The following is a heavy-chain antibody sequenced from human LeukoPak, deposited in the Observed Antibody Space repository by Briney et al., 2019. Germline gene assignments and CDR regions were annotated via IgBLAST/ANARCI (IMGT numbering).Heavy chain of an antibody. J-gene: IGHJ5*02. CDR1: GGSITSHY. D-gene: IGHD1-26*01. CDR2: VYNSEYT. CDR3: ARHAIYSGGYSFWFDP. Sequence: SETLSLTCIVSGGSITSHYWSWIRQPPGKGLEWIAYVYNSEYTNYNPSLKSRASIPVDTSKNLCSLRLTSVTAADTAVYYCARHAIYSGGYSFWFDPWGLGTLVTVS. V-gene: IGHV4-59*08.